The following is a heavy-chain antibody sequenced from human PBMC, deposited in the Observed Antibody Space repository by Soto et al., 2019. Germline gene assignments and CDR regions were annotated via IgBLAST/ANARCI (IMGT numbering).Heavy chain of an antibody. Sequence: SETLSLTCTVSGGSISSSSYYWGWIRQPPGKGLEWIGSIYYSGSTYYNPSLKSRVTISVDTSKNQFSLKLSSVTAADTAVYYCASRAALLLGFGYWGQGTLVTVSS. D-gene: IGHD6-6*01. J-gene: IGHJ4*02. CDR2: IYYSGST. V-gene: IGHV4-39*01. CDR3: ASRAALLLGFGY. CDR1: GGSISSSSYY.